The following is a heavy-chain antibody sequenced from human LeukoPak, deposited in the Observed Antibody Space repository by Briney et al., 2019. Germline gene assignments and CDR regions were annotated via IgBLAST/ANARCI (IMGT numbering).Heavy chain of an antibody. CDR1: GASISSYY. CDR3: AKDLAYYYYGMDV. D-gene: IGHD2-21*01. CDR2: IYYSGST. V-gene: IGHV4-59*01. Sequence: SETLSLTCTVSGASISSYYWTWIRQPPGKGLEWIGYIYYSGSTNYNPSLKSRVTISVDTSKNQFSLKLSSVTAADTAVYYCAKDLAYYYYGMDVWGQGTTVTVSS. J-gene: IGHJ6*02.